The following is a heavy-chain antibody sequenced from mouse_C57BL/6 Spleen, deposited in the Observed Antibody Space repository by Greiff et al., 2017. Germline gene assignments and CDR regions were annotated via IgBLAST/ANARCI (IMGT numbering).Heavy chain of an antibody. CDR1: GFTFSSYA. V-gene: IGHV5-4*01. CDR2: ISDGGSCT. J-gene: IGHJ2*01. Sequence: DVMLVEPGGGLVKPGGSLKLSCAASGFTFSSYAMSWVRQTPEKRLELVATISDGGSCTSYPDNVKGRFTLSIANAKNNLSLQMSHLKSEDKAMYYCARDLVTTVVATGFDYWGQGTTLTVSS. CDR3: ARDLVTTVVATGFDY. D-gene: IGHD1-1*01.